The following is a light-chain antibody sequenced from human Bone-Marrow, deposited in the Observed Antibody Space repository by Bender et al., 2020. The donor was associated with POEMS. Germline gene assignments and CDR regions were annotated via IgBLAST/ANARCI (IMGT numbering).Light chain of an antibody. CDR3: SAWADSLSGWV. J-gene: IGLJ3*02. CDR2: YDD. V-gene: IGLV1-36*01. Sequence: QSVVTQPPSLSEAPRQRVTISCSGSSSNIGNHGVNWYQQLPGEAPKLLIYYDDLLTPGVADRFSASKSGTSASLAISELQSEDEALYYCSAWADSLSGWVFGGEDKLTV. CDR1: SSNIGNHG.